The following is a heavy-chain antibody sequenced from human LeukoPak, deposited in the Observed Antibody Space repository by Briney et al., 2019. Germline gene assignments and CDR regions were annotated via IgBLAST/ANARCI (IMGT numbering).Heavy chain of an antibody. CDR1: GFTVSSNS. CDR2: IYSDNT. J-gene: IGHJ6*03. V-gene: IGHV3-53*01. D-gene: IGHD3-10*01. CDR3: ARDVSVVRGAALIYYYYMDV. Sequence: PGGSLRLSCTVSGFTVSSNSMSWVRQAPGKGLEWVSFIYSDNTHYSDSVKGRFTISRDNAKNSLYLQMNSLRAEDTAVYYCARDVSVVRGAALIYYYYMDVWGKGTTVTISS.